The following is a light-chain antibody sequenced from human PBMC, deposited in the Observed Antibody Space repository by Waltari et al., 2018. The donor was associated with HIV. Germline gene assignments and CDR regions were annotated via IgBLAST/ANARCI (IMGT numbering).Light chain of an antibody. V-gene: IGLV2-11*01. CDR3: CSYAGSYTFVV. Sequence: QSALTQPRSVSGSPGQSVTISCTGTSSDVGGYNYVSWYQQHPGKAPRLMVYDVYKRPSGVPDRFSVSKSGNTASLTISGLQAEDEADYYCCSYAGSYTFVVFGGGTKLTVL. J-gene: IGLJ3*02. CDR1: SSDVGGYNY. CDR2: DVY.